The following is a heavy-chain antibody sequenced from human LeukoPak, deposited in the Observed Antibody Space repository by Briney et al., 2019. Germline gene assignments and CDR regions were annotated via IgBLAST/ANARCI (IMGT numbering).Heavy chain of an antibody. V-gene: IGHV3-23*01. D-gene: IGHD4-17*01. CDR3: ATGEDYGDSYFDY. CDR2: ISGSGGST. CDR1: GFTFTSYA. J-gene: IGHJ4*02. Sequence: GGSLRLSCAASGFTFTSYALSWVRQAPGQGLEWVSAISGSGGSTYYVDSVKGRFTISRDNSKNTLYLQMNSLRAEDTAVYYCATGEDYGDSYFDYWAREPWSPSPQ.